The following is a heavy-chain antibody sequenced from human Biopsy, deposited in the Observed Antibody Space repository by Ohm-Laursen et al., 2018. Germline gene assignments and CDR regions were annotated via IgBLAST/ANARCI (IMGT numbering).Heavy chain of an antibody. CDR1: GFSLSARGMC. Sequence: TQTLTLTCSFSGFSLSARGMCVSWIRQAPGKALEWLARVDWDDYKEYSASLQTKLSISKDTSNDQVVLTVNNVDPADTATYYCARTPILIVSAGLVYRHRRHLQGMDVWGQGIAVTVS. J-gene: IGHJ6*02. V-gene: IGHV2-70*11. CDR3: ARTPILIVSAGLVYRHRRHLQGMDV. D-gene: IGHD6-13*01. CDR2: VDWDDYK.